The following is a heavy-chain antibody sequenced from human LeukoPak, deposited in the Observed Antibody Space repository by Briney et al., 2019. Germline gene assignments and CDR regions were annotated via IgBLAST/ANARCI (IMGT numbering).Heavy chain of an antibody. V-gene: IGHV1-69*01. J-gene: IGHJ4*02. CDR1: GGTFSSYA. CDR3: ARDRSRQGGFDFDY. CDR2: IIPIFGTA. Sequence: ASVKVSCKASGGTFSSYAISWVRQAPGQGLEWMGGIIPIFGTANYAQKFQGRVTITADESTSTAYMELSSLRSEDTAVYYCARDRSRQGGFDFDYWGQGTLVTVSS. D-gene: IGHD3-10*01.